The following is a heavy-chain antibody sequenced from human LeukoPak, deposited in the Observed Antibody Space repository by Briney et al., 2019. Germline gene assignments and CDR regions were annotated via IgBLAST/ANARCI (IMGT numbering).Heavy chain of an antibody. CDR3: AKDRGDIVVVVAAMSYFDY. D-gene: IGHD2-15*01. V-gene: IGHV3-23*01. J-gene: IGHJ4*02. Sequence: GGSLRLSCAASGFTFSSYAMSWVRQAPGKGLEWVSAISGSGGGTYYADSVKGRFTISRDNSKNTLYLQMNSLRAEDTAVYYCAKDRGDIVVVVAAMSYFDYWGQGTLVTVSS. CDR1: GFTFSSYA. CDR2: ISGSGGGT.